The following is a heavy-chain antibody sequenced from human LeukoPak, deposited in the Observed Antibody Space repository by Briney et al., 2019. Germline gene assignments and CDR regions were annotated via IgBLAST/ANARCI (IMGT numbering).Heavy chain of an antibody. Sequence: GGSLRLSCAASGFTFSSYGMRWVRQAPGKGLGWVAVIWYDGGNKYYADSVKGRFTISRDNSKNTLYLQMNSLRAEDTAVYYCARMAGYGSGSYPIDYWGQGTLVTVSS. J-gene: IGHJ4*02. CDR1: GFTFSSYG. CDR2: IWYDGGNK. D-gene: IGHD3-10*01. V-gene: IGHV3-33*01. CDR3: ARMAGYGSGSYPIDY.